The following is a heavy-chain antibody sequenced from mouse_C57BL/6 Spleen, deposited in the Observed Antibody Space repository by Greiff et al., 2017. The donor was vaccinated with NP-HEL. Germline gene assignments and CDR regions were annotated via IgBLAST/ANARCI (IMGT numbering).Heavy chain of an antibody. V-gene: IGHV14-2*01. CDR2: IDPEDGET. Sequence: EVKVVESGAELVKPGASVKLSCTASGFNIKDYYMHWVKQRTEQGLEWIGRIDPEDGETKYAPKFQGKATITADTSTNTAYLQLSSLTSEDTAVYYCAPSYYGSSYPFAYWGQVTLVTVSA. D-gene: IGHD1-1*01. CDR3: APSYYGSSYPFAY. J-gene: IGHJ3*01. CDR1: GFNIKDYY.